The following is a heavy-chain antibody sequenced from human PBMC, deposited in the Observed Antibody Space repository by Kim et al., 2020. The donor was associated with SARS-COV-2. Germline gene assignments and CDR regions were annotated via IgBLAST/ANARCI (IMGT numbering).Heavy chain of an antibody. Sequence: GGSLRLSCAASGFTFSSYAMHWVRQAPGKGLEWVAVISYDGSNKYYADSVKGRFTISRDNSKNTLYLQMNSLRAEDTAVYYCARGPSGYIAAPESDYWGQGTLVTVSS. V-gene: IGHV3-30-3*01. CDR2: ISYDGSNK. CDR3: ARGPSGYIAAPESDY. CDR1: GFTFSSYA. D-gene: IGHD6-6*01. J-gene: IGHJ4*02.